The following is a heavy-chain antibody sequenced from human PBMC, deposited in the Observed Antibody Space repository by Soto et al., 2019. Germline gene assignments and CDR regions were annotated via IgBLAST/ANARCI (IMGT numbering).Heavy chain of an antibody. J-gene: IGHJ4*02. Sequence: QMQLVESGGGVVQPGRSLGLSCVASGFPFREFGMHWVRQAPGKGLEWVALISYDGSDYADSVKGRFTISRDDSRDTLFLHMDNLRPDDTGVYYCARRWNYYLDFWGQGTLVAVSS. CDR2: ISYDGSD. D-gene: IGHD1-1*01. CDR3: ARRWNYYLDF. V-gene: IGHV3-33*05. CDR1: GFPFREFG.